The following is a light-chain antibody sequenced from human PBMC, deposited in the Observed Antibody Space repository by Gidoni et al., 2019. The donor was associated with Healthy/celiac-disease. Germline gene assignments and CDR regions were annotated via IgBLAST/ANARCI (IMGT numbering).Light chain of an antibody. Sequence: EIVLAQSPATLSWSPGERATLSCRASQSVSSYLAWYQQKPGQAPRLLIYDASNSATGIPARCDGSGSVTDFTLTISSLEPEDFAVYYCQQSSNWPPFTFGPGTKVEIK. CDR3: QQSSNWPPFT. J-gene: IGKJ3*01. CDR2: DAS. V-gene: IGKV3-11*01. CDR1: QSVSSY.